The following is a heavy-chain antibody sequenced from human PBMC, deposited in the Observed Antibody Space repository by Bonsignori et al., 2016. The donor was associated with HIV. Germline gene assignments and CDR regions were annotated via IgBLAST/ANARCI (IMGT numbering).Heavy chain of an antibody. CDR2: MNPNSGNT. D-gene: IGHD5-12*01. V-gene: IGHV1-8*01. J-gene: IGHJ4*02. CDR3: AVLGGYGPFDY. Sequence: WVRQAPGQGLEWMGWMNPNSGNTGYAQKFQGRVTMTRNTSISTAYMELSSLRSEDTAVYYCAVLGGYGPFDYWGQGTLVTVSS.